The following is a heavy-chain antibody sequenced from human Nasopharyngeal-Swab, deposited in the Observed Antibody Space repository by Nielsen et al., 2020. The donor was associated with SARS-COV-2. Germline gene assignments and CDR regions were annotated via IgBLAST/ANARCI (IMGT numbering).Heavy chain of an antibody. D-gene: IGHD6-13*01. V-gene: IGHV3-30*04. Sequence: GESLKISCASSGFTFSSYAMHLVRQAPGKGLEWVAVISYDGSNKYYADSVKGRFTISRDNSKNTLYLQMNSLRAEDTAVYYCARAGSSWLGFYFDYWGQGTLVTVSS. CDR1: GFTFSSYA. J-gene: IGHJ4*02. CDR2: ISYDGSNK. CDR3: ARAGSSWLGFYFDY.